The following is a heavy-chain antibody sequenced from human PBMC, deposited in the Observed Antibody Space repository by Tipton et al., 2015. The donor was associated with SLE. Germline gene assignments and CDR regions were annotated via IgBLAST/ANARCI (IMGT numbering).Heavy chain of an antibody. J-gene: IGHJ6*02. V-gene: IGHV3-23*03. CDR3: AKDWAGDNVWGTVGMDV. CDR2: VYGSGTT. CDR1: GFIFNTYA. D-gene: IGHD3-16*01. Sequence: SLRLSCAASGFIFNTYAMTWVRQAPGKGLEWVSVVYGSGTTYYADSVKGRFTISRDNSKNTLFLQMNSLRTEDTAVYYCAKDWAGDNVWGTVGMDVWGQGTTVTVSS.